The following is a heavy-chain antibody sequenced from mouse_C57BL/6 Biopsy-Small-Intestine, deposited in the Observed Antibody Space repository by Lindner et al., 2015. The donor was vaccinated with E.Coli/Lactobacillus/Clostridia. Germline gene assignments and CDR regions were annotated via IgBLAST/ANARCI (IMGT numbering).Heavy chain of an antibody. CDR2: TYPRSGNA. J-gene: IGHJ4*01. Sequence: VQLQESGAELARPGASVKLSCKASGYTFTSYGISWVKQRTGQGLEWIGETYPRSGNAYYNEKFKGKATLTADKSSSTAYMELRSLTSEDSAVYFCARYGLLRNYYVMDYWGQGTSVTASS. CDR3: ARYGLLRNYYVMDY. V-gene: IGHV1-81*01. D-gene: IGHD1-1*01. CDR1: GYTFTSYG.